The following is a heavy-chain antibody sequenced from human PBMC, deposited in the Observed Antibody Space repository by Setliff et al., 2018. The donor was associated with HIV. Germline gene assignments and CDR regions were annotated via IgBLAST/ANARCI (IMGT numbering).Heavy chain of an antibody. CDR2: VYTTGSA. Sequence: PSETLSLTCTVSGASFIRSRYYWSWIRQPAGKGLEWIGHVYTTGSASYNPSLESRVTILEALSKNQFSLSLDSVTAADTAVYFCARALAGGSGWNYFDLWGPGTLVTVSS. J-gene: IGHJ4*02. CDR1: GASFIRSRYY. V-gene: IGHV4-61*09. D-gene: IGHD6-19*01. CDR3: ARALAGGSGWNYFDL.